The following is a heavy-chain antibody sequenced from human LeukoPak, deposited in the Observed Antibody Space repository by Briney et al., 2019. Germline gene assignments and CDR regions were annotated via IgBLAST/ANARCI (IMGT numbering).Heavy chain of an antibody. V-gene: IGHV3-9*01. Sequence: GGSLRLSCAASGFTFDDYAMHWVRQAPGKALEWVSGISWNSNRIGYADSVKGRFTISRDNSKNTLYLQINSLRAEDTAVYFCAKDRLGGPYFFHYWGQGTLVTVSS. CDR1: GFTFDDYA. CDR2: ISWNSNRI. D-gene: IGHD3-16*01. CDR3: AKDRLGGPYFFHY. J-gene: IGHJ4*02.